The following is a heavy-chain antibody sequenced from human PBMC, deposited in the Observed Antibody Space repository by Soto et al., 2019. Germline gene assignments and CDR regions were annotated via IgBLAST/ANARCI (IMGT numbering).Heavy chain of an antibody. D-gene: IGHD2-2*01. CDR1: CGSSSSGGYS. V-gene: IGHV4-30-2*01. J-gene: IGHJ5*02. Sequence: TLCLTCAVSCGSSSSGGYSGSWLPQGPGKELEGIGYIYHSGSTYYNPSLKSRVTILVDRSKNQFSLKLSSVTAADTAVYYCARATHCSSTSCYFGRRTGWFEPWGQGTLVTVSS. CDR3: ARATHCSSTSCYFGRRTGWFEP. CDR2: IYHSGST.